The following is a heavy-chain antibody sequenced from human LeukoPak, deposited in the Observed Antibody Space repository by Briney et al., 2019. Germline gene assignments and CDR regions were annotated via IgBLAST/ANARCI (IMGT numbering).Heavy chain of an antibody. V-gene: IGHV4-4*07. CDR2: IHTSGST. CDR3: ARGGQYQLLYGVFYDY. Sequence: SETLSLTCTVSGGSISSYYWSWIRQPAGKGLEWIGRIHTSGSTNYNPSLKSRVTMSVDTSKNQFSLKLSSVTAVDTAVYYCARGGQYQLLYGVFYDYWGQGTLVTVSS. D-gene: IGHD2-2*02. J-gene: IGHJ4*02. CDR1: GGSISSYY.